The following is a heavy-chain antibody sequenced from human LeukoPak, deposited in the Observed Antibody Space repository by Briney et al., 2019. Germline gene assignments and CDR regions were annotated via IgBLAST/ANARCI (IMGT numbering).Heavy chain of an antibody. CDR2: IYSGGST. Sequence: GGSLRLSCAVSGFTVSSNYMSWVRQAPGKGLEWVSVIYSGGSTYYADSVKGRFTISRDNSKTTLYLQMNSLRAEDTAVYYCARGLGYCSTTTCLLPFDYWGQGTLVTVSS. V-gene: IGHV3-53*01. CDR1: GFTVSSNY. J-gene: IGHJ4*02. D-gene: IGHD2-2*01. CDR3: ARGLGYCSTTTCLLPFDY.